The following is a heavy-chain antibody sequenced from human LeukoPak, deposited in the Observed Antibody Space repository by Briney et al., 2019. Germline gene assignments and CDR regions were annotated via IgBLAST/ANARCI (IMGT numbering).Heavy chain of an antibody. CDR3: ARDSGSYYEVNQFDY. D-gene: IGHD1-26*01. CDR1: GFTFSSYA. CDR2: ISGSDSST. J-gene: IGHJ4*02. V-gene: IGHV3-23*01. Sequence: GGSLRLSCAASGFTFSSYAMSWVRQAPGKGLEWVSAISGSDSSTYYADSVKGRFTISRDNSKNTLYLQMNSLRAEDTAVYYCARDSGSYYEVNQFDYWGQGTLVTVSS.